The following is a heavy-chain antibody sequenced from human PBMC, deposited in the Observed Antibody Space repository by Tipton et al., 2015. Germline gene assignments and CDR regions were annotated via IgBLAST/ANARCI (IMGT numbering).Heavy chain of an antibody. CDR2: ISHSGNT. D-gene: IGHD4-23*01. CDR1: AYSISSDYY. V-gene: IGHV4-38-2*01. Sequence: TLSLTCAVSAYSISSDYYWGWIRQPPGKGLEWIGSISHSGNTYYNPSLKSRVTMSRDTSKNQFSLTLKSVTAADTAVYYCARARGRHGGLFDSWGQGILVTVSS. CDR3: ARARGRHGGLFDS. J-gene: IGHJ4*02.